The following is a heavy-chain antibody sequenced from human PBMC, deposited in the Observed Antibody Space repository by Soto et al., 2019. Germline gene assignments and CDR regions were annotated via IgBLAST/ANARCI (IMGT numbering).Heavy chain of an antibody. CDR1: GFSFSNYG. D-gene: IGHD3-16*01. Sequence: EAQLLESGGGLVQPGGSLRLSCAASGFSFSNYGLNWVRQAPGKGLEWVSGMSGSTGTTDYADSVKGRFTISRDNLKNTLYVQMNSLRGEDPAVYYCAIGTFGRGWESWGQGTLVAVPS. CDR3: AIGTFGRGWES. V-gene: IGHV3-23*01. J-gene: IGHJ4*02. CDR2: MSGSTGTT.